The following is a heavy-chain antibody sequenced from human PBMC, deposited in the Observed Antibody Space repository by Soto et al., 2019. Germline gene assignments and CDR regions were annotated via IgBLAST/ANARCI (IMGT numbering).Heavy chain of an antibody. V-gene: IGHV3-33*01. CDR3: AREEVTGFARPHAFDI. D-gene: IGHD2-15*01. J-gene: IGHJ3*02. CDR2: IWYDGSNK. Sequence: GGSLRLSCAASGFTFSSYGMHWVRQAPGKGLEWVAVIWYDGSNKYYADSVKGRFTISRDNSKNTLYLQMNSLRAEDTVVFFCAREEVTGFARPHAFDIWGQGTMVTVSS. CDR1: GFTFSSYG.